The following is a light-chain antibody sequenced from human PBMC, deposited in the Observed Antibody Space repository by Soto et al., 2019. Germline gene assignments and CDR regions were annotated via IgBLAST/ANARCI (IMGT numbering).Light chain of an antibody. CDR3: QQYNNWPIT. CDR1: QSVSSY. V-gene: IGKV3-15*01. Sequence: EIGLTQSPGTLSLTPGERATLSCRASQSVSSYLAWYQQKPGQAPRLLIYGASTRATGIPARFSGSGSGTEFTLTISSLQSEDFAVYYCQQYNNWPITFGQGTRLEIK. J-gene: IGKJ5*01. CDR2: GAS.